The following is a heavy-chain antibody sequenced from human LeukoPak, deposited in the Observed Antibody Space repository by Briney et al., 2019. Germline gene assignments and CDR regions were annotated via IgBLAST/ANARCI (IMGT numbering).Heavy chain of an antibody. V-gene: IGHV3-11*01. CDR1: AFSFSDYY. D-gene: IGHD1-26*01. CDR3: ARQGTTIGGRMSYYCGMDV. J-gene: IGHJ6*02. Sequence: PGGSLRLSCAASAFSFSDYYMNWIRQAPGKGLEWVSYISTSGSTIYYADSVKGRFTISRDNAKNSLYLQMNSLRAEDTAVYYCARQGTTIGGRMSYYCGMDVWGQGTTVTVSS. CDR2: ISTSGSTI.